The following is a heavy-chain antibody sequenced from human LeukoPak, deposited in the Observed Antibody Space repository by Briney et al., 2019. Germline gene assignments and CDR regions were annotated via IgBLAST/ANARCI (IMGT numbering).Heavy chain of an antibody. CDR3: ARDIWFGESQIDY. J-gene: IGHJ4*02. D-gene: IGHD3-10*01. CDR2: INPNSGGT. Sequence: ASVKVSCKASGHTFTGYYMHWVRQAPGQGLEWMGWINPNSGGTNYAQKFRGRVTMTRDTSISTAYMELSRLRSDDTAVYYCARDIWFGESQIDYWGQGTLVTVSS. CDR1: GHTFTGYY. V-gene: IGHV1-2*02.